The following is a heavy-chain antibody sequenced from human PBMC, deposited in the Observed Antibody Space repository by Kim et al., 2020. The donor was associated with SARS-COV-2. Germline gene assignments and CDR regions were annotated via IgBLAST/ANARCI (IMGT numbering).Heavy chain of an antibody. Sequence: ASVKVSCKASGYTFTSYYMHWVRQAPGQGLEWMGIINPSGGSTSYAQKFQGRVTMTRDTSTSTVYMELSSLRSEDTAVYYCARDRRVGAAAGTWRYNWFDPWGQGTLVTVSS. J-gene: IGHJ5*02. CDR3: ARDRRVGAAAGTWRYNWFDP. V-gene: IGHV1-46*01. D-gene: IGHD6-13*01. CDR1: GYTFTSYY. CDR2: INPSGGST.